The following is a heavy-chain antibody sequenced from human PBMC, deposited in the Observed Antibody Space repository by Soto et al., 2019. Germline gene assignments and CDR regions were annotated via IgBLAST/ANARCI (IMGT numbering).Heavy chain of an antibody. Sequence: GASVKVSCKASGYTFTGYDINWVRQAPGQGLEWMGGIIPRSATSNYAQKFQGRVTMTADTSTSTAYMELSSLRSEDTAIYYCASSYGSGYRAFDYWGQGALVTSPQ. D-gene: IGHD3-10*01. CDR3: ASSYGSGYRAFDY. V-gene: IGHV1-69*06. CDR1: GYTFTGYD. CDR2: IIPRSATS. J-gene: IGHJ4*02.